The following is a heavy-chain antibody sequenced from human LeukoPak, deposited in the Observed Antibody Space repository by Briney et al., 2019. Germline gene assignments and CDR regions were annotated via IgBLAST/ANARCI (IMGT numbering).Heavy chain of an antibody. J-gene: IGHJ4*02. V-gene: IGHV4-34*01. CDR2: INHSGST. CDR3: ARGKYSYVPFDY. CDR1: GGSFSGYY. D-gene: IGHD5-18*01. Sequence: SETLSLTCAVYGGSFSGYYWSWIRQPPGKGLEWIGEINHSGSTNYNPSLKSRVTISVDTSKNQFSLKLSSVTAADTAVYYRARGKYSYVPFDYWGQGTLVTVSS.